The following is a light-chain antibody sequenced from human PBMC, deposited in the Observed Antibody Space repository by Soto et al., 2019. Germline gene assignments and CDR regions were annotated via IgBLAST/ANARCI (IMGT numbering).Light chain of an antibody. V-gene: IGLV3-21*04. Sequence: SYELTQPPSVSVAPGKTARITCGGNNIGSKSVYWYQQKPGQAPVLVIYYDSDRPSGIPERFSGSNSGNTATLTISRVEAGDEADYYCQVWDSSSDHPNWVFGGGTKVTVL. CDR3: QVWDSSSDHPNWV. CDR2: YDS. CDR1: NIGSKS. J-gene: IGLJ3*02.